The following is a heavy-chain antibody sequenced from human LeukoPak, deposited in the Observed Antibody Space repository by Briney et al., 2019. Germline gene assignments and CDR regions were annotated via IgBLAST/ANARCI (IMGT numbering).Heavy chain of an antibody. CDR2: IYYSGST. CDR3: ARGGYSYGLVDY. D-gene: IGHD5-18*01. CDR1: GGSISSYY. V-gene: IGHV4-59*01. J-gene: IGHJ4*02. Sequence: KASETLSLTCTVSGGSISSYYWSWIRQPPGKGLEWIGYIYYSGSTNYNPSLKSRVTISVDTSKNQFSLKLSSVTAADTAVYYCARGGYSYGLVDYWGQGTLATVSS.